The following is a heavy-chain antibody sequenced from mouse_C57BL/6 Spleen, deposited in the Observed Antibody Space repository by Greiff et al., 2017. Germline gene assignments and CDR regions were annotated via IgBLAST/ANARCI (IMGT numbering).Heavy chain of an antibody. J-gene: IGHJ1*03. CDR2: IRNKANGYTT. CDR1: GFTFTDYY. Sequence: EVQRVESGGGLVQPGGSLSLSCAASGFTFTDYYMSWVRQPPGKALEWLGFIRNKANGYTTEYSASVKGRFTISRDNSQSILYLQMNALRAEDSANYYGARWSYYGSSLRYFDVWGTGTTVTVSS. D-gene: IGHD1-1*01. CDR3: ARWSYYGSSLRYFDV. V-gene: IGHV7-3*01.